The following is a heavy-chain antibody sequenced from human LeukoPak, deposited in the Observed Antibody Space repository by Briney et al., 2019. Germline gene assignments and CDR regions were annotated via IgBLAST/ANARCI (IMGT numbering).Heavy chain of an antibody. V-gene: IGHV4-59*01. CDR3: ARDRRRDRLHAFDI. J-gene: IGHJ3*02. D-gene: IGHD5-12*01. CDR1: GGSISTYY. CDR2: NDYSGNT. Sequence: SETLSLTCIVSGGSISTYYWNWIRQPPGKGQEWSGYNDYSGNTNYNPSLKSRVTISVDTSKNQFSLKVSSVTAADTAVYYCARDRRRDRLHAFDIWGQGTMVTVSS.